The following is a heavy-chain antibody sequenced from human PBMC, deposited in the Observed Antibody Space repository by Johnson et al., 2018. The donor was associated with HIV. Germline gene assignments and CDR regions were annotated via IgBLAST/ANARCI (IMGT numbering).Heavy chain of an antibody. D-gene: IGHD3-10*01. Sequence: VQLVESGGGLVQPGGSLRLSCAASGFSVSTSYMTWVRQAPGKGLAWVSSISCGGRTYYADTVKGRVSISRDTSKNTLYLQLSSLRSEDTAVYYCARDSGVPGNDAFDIWGQGTMVTVSS. J-gene: IGHJ3*02. CDR3: ARDSGVPGNDAFDI. CDR2: ISCGGRT. V-gene: IGHV3-66*02. CDR1: GFSVSTSY.